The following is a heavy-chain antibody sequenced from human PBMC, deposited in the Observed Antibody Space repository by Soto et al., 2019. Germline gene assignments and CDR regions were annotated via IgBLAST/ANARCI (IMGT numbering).Heavy chain of an antibody. V-gene: IGHV3-30*18. J-gene: IGHJ6*02. CDR3: AKPYYHYDFWSGYSKQDV. CDR2: ISYDGSNK. D-gene: IGHD3-3*01. CDR1: GFTFSSYG. Sequence: QVQLVESGGGVVQPGRSLRLSCAASGFTFSSYGMHWVRQAPGKGLEWVAVISYDGSNKYYADSVKGRFTISRDNSKNTLYLQMNRLRAEDTAVYYCAKPYYHYDFWSGYSKQDVWGQGTTVTVSS.